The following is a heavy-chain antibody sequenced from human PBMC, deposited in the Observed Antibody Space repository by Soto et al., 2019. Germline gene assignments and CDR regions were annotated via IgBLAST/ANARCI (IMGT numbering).Heavy chain of an antibody. Sequence: ASVKVSCKASGYTFTSYGVSWVRQAPGQGLEWMGWISAYNGNTNYAQKLQGRVTMTTDTSTSTAYMELRSLRSDDTAVYYCARDYDFWSGSPAWFDPWGQGTLVTVSS. D-gene: IGHD3-3*01. CDR1: GYTFTSYG. V-gene: IGHV1-18*01. J-gene: IGHJ5*02. CDR2: ISAYNGNT. CDR3: ARDYDFWSGSPAWFDP.